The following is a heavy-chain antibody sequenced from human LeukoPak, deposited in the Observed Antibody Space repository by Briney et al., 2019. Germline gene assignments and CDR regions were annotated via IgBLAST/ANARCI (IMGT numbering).Heavy chain of an antibody. CDR1: GGSISSYY. CDR2: IYYSGST. CDR3: ARVSRGWPYYYGMDV. V-gene: IGHV4-59*01. D-gene: IGHD6-19*01. J-gene: IGHJ6*02. Sequence: PSETLSLTCTVSGGSISSYYWSWIRQPPGKGLEWIGYIYYSGSTNYNPSLKSRVTISVDTSKNQFSLKLSSVTAADTAVYYCARVSRGWPYYYGMDVRGQGTTVTVSS.